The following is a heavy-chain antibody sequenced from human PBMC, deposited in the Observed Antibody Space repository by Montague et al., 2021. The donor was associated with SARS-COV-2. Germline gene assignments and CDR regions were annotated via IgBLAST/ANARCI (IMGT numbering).Heavy chain of an antibody. Sequence: SETLSLTCSVSGDSISNYSWSWIRQSPGKGLEWIGCIYYSGSTNYNPSLTSRVTISGDTSKNQVSLKLTSVTAADTAVYYCARHLRVTTVTSHMYHYAMDVWGQGTTVTVSS. D-gene: IGHD4-11*01. J-gene: IGHJ6*02. V-gene: IGHV4-59*08. CDR1: GDSISNYS. CDR2: IYYSGST. CDR3: ARHLRVTTVTSHMYHYAMDV.